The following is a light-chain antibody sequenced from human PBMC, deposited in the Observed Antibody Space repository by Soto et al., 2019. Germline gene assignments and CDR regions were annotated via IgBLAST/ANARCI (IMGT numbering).Light chain of an antibody. V-gene: IGKV1-5*01. CDR2: GAS. J-gene: IGKJ1*01. CDR3: QHHNSYAQT. Sequence: DIQLTQSPPTLSASVGDRVTITCRASQSIRYYLAWYQQSPGKAPKLLIYGASSLQIGVPARGSGSGSGTEFTLTISSLQPDDFASYFCQHHNSYAQTFGQGTKVEIK. CDR1: QSIRYY.